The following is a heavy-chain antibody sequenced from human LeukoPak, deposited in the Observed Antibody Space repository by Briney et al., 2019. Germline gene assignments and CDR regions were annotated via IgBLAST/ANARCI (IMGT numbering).Heavy chain of an antibody. CDR1: GFTFSSYA. V-gene: IGHV3-23*01. CDR2: ISGSAGST. J-gene: IGHJ4*02. CDR3: PKFGAALPQKRLGTNTFDY. D-gene: IGHD6-6*01. Sequence: GGSLRLSCAASGFTFSSYAMSWVRQAPGKGLEWVSAISGSAGSTYYADSVKGRFTISRDNSKNTLYLQMNSLRAEDTAVYYCPKFGAALPQKRLGTNTFDYWGQGTLVTVSS.